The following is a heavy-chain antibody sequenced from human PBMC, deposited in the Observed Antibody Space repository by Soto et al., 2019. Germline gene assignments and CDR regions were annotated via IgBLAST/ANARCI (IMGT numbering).Heavy chain of an antibody. J-gene: IGHJ4*02. Sequence: GGSRRLCCAAAGFTFSSYSMNWVRHAPEKGREWVSYISRSSSTIYYADSVKGRFTISRDNAKNALYLQMNSLRDEDTAVYYCAREPGYSCGPPDYWGQRSLDTGSS. CDR3: AREPGYSCGPPDY. CDR2: ISRSSSTI. V-gene: IGHV3-48*02. D-gene: IGHD5-18*01. CDR1: GFTFSSYS.